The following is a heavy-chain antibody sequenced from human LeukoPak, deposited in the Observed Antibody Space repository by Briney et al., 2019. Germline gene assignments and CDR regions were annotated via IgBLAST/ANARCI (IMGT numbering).Heavy chain of an antibody. CDR3: ANTPSIRITMIVVVPVGI. Sequence: GGSLRLSCAASGFTFSSYAMSWVRQAPGKGLEWVSAISGSGGSSYYADSVKGRFTISRDNSKNTLYLQMNSLRAEDTAVYYCANTPSIRITMIVVVPVGIWGQGTMVTVSS. CDR1: GFTFSSYA. V-gene: IGHV3-23*01. D-gene: IGHD3-22*01. CDR2: ISGSGGSS. J-gene: IGHJ3*02.